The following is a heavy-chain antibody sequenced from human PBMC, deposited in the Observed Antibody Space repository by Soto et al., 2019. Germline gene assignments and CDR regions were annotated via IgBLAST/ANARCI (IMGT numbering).Heavy chain of an antibody. CDR3: ARHELWLRY. Sequence: SETLSLTCAVYGGSFSGYYWTWIRQPPGTGLEWIGGINHSGSTNYNPSLKSRVTISVDTSKNQFSLKLSSVTAADTAVYYCARHELWLRYWGQGTLVTVSS. J-gene: IGHJ4*02. D-gene: IGHD5-18*01. V-gene: IGHV4-34*01. CDR1: GGSFSGYY. CDR2: INHSGST.